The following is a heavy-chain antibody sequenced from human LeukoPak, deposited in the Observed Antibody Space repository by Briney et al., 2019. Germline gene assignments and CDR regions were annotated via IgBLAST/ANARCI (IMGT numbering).Heavy chain of an antibody. J-gene: IGHJ6*02. CDR2: INPNSGGT. Sequence: GASVKVSCKASGYTFTGYYMHWVRQAPGQGLEWMGWINPNSGGTNYAQKFQGWVTMTRDTSISTAYMELSRLRSDDTAVYYCARAVSRVGATTGYYYYYGMDVWGQGTTVTVSS. CDR3: ARAVSRVGATTGYYYYYGMDV. D-gene: IGHD1-26*01. V-gene: IGHV1-2*04. CDR1: GYTFTGYY.